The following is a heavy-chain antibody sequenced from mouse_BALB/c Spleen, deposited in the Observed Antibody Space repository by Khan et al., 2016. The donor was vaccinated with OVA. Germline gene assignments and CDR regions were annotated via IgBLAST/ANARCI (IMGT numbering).Heavy chain of an antibody. Sequence: VQLQQSGAELVKAGASVKMSCKASGYTFTSYWMHWVKQRLGQGLEWFAETNPTNGRTYYNEKFKSKATLTVDKSSSTAYMRLSGQTFEDSAVYYCARIKKIVATYFDYWGQGTTLTVSS. J-gene: IGHJ2*01. CDR3: ARIKKIVATYFDY. V-gene: IGHV1S81*02. D-gene: IGHD1-1*01. CDR1: GYTFTSYW. CDR2: TNPTNGRT.